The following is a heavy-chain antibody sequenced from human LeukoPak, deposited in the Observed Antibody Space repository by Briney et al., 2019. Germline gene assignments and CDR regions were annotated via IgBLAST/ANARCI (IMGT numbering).Heavy chain of an antibody. V-gene: IGHV3-21*01. Sequence: GGSLRLSCAASGFTFNTFNMNWFRQAPGKGLEWVSSINSGGDYKYYADSVKGRFTTSRDNAKNSLSLRLNSLRVEDTAIYYCARGHYDVLASSYKWTPDYWGQGTLVNVSS. D-gene: IGHD3-9*01. CDR2: INSGGDYK. CDR3: ARGHYDVLASSYKWTPDY. CDR1: GFTFNTFN. J-gene: IGHJ4*02.